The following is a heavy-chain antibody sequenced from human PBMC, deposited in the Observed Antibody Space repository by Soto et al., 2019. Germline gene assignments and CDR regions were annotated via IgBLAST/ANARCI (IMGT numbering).Heavy chain of an antibody. J-gene: IGHJ6*01. CDR1: GLSFGDDA. Sequence: QVHLVESGGGVVQPGRSLRLSCAASGLSFGDDAMHWVRQAPGKGLEWVGVITYDGSSKYYADSVRGRFTISRDNSKITLYLQMDSLITKETAVYYCSRDVGSQMDFWSTSGMDVWGQGTTVTVSS. V-gene: IGHV3-30-3*01. D-gene: IGHD3-3*01. CDR2: ITYDGSSK. CDR3: SRDVGSQMDFWSTSGMDV.